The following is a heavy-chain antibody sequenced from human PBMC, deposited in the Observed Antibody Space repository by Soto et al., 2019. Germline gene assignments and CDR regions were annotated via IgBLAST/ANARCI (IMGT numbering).Heavy chain of an antibody. V-gene: IGHV4-61*08. J-gene: IGHJ4*02. CDR2: ISHSGRT. D-gene: IGHD3-10*01. CDR1: GGSISSGGYS. Sequence: PSETLSLTCAVSGGSISSGGYSWSWIRQPPGKGLEWIGYISHSGRTNYDPSLKSRLTMSVDTSQNQFSLQLNSVTAADTAVYYCSYGSSFDYWGQGTLVTVSS. CDR3: SYGSSFDY.